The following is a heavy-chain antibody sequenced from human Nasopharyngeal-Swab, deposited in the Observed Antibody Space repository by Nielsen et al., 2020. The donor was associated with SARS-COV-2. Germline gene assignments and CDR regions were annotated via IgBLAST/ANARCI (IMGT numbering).Heavy chain of an antibody. D-gene: IGHD6-13*01. V-gene: IGHV3-30*03. CDR1: GFTFSSYG. CDR2: ISYDGSNK. J-gene: IGHJ4*02. CDR3: ARVITGYSSSWYLYYFDY. Sequence: GESLKISCAASGFTFSSYGMHWVRQAPGKGLEWVAVISYDGSNKYYADSVKGRFTISRDNSKNTLYLQMNSLRAEDTAVYYCARVITGYSSSWYLYYFDYWGQGTLVTVSS.